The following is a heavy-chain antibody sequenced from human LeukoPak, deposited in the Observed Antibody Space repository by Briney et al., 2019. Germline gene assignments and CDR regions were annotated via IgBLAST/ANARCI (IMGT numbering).Heavy chain of an antibody. CDR3: ARVGRAVVWNFDY. CDR1: GGSISSHY. D-gene: IGHD3-10*01. CDR2: IFYSGST. J-gene: IGHJ4*02. Sequence: PSETLSLTCTVSGGSISSHYWSWIRQPPGKGLEWIGYIFYSGSTKYNPSLKSRLTISVDTSKNQFSLKLTSVTAADTAVYYCARVGRAVVWNFDYWGQGILVTVTS. V-gene: IGHV4-59*11.